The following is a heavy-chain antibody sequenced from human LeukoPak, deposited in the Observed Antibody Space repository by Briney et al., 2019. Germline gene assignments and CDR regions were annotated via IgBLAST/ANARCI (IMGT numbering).Heavy chain of an antibody. V-gene: IGHV4-59*01. CDR1: GGSISSYY. CDR2: IYYSGST. CDR3: ARDLYGDYYFDY. D-gene: IGHD4-17*01. Sequence: SETLSLTCTVSGGSISSYYWSWIRQPPGKGLEWIGYIYYSGSTNYNPSLKSRVTISVDMSKNQFSLKLSSVTAADTAVYYCARDLYGDYYFDYWGQGTLVTVSS. J-gene: IGHJ4*02.